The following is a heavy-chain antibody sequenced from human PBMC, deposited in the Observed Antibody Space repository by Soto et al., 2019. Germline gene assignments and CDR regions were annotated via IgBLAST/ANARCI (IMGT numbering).Heavy chain of an antibody. CDR2: ITGSGEST. D-gene: IGHD6-13*01. V-gene: IGHV3-23*01. Sequence: SVGSLRLSCAASGFTFSSYAMSWVRQAPGKGLEWVSVITGSGESTHYTDSVKGRFTISRDNSKNTLYLQVNRLRAEDTAVYYCAKDWGEFSSSWHLGMDVWGQGTTVTVSS. J-gene: IGHJ6*02. CDR3: AKDWGEFSSSWHLGMDV. CDR1: GFTFSSYA.